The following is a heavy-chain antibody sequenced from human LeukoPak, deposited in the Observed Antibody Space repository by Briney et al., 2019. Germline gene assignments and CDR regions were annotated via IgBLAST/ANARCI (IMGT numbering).Heavy chain of an antibody. V-gene: IGHV3-23*01. CDR1: GFTFSDYY. J-gene: IGHJ4*02. CDR2: ISGSGGST. D-gene: IGHD2-2*01. CDR3: ATYCSSTSCY. Sequence: GGSLRLSCAASGFTFSDYYMSWIRQAPGKGLEWVSAISGSGGSTYYADSVKGRFTISRDNSKNTLYLQMNSLRAEDTAVYYCATYCSSTSCYWGQGTLVTVSS.